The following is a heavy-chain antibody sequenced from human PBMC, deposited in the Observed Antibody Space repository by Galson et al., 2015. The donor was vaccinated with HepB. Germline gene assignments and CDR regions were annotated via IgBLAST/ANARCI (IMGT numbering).Heavy chain of an antibody. CDR1: GFSLRTAGVG. J-gene: IGHJ6*03. CDR3: AHSYDRGYDLYFYYYMDV. Sequence: PALVKPTQTLTLTCTFSGFSLRTAGVGVGWIRQPPGKALEWLAVIYWNDDKRYSPSLKSRLTITKDTSKNQVVLTMTNMDPVDTATYYCAHSYDRGYDLYFYYYMDVWGKGTTVTVSS. CDR2: IYWNDDK. D-gene: IGHD5-12*01. V-gene: IGHV2-5*01.